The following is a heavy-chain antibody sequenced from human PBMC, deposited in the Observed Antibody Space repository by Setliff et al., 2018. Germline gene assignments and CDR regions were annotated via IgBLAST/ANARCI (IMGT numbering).Heavy chain of an antibody. V-gene: IGHV1-8*03. Sequence: ASVKVSCKASGYTFTSYDINWVRQATGQGLEWMGWMNPNSGNTGYAQKFQGRVTITRNTSISTAYMELSSLRSEDTAVYYCARNTYYDFWSGFYYFDYWGQGTLVTVS. J-gene: IGHJ4*02. CDR3: ARNTYYDFWSGFYYFDY. D-gene: IGHD3-3*01. CDR1: GYTFTSYD. CDR2: MNPNSGNT.